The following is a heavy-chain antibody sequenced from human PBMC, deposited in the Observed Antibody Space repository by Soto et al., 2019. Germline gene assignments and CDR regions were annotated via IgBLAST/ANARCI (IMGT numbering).Heavy chain of an antibody. CDR1: GFTFSSHA. CDR2: IHGTRSII. Sequence: EVQLVESGGGLVQPGGSLKLSCAVSGFTFSSHAMNWVRQAPGKGLEWVAYIHGTRSIIYYADSVKGRFTISRDNAKNSLYVQMDSLRDADTALYDCARDARNADYDYGGEGTVVTVSS. D-gene: IGHD3-16*01. J-gene: IGHJ4*02. V-gene: IGHV3-48*02. CDR3: ARDARNADYDY.